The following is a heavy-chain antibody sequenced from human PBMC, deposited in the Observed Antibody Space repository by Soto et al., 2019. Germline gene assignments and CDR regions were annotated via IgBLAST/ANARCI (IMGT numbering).Heavy chain of an antibody. V-gene: IGHV1-46*01. D-gene: IGHD4-17*01. J-gene: IGHJ4*02. CDR3: ARDRAYGDYNLAY. CDR1: GYTFSSYY. CDR2: INPSGGTT. Sequence: QVQLVQSGAEVKKPGASVKVACKASGYTFSSYYLHWVRQAPGQGLEWMGIINPSGGTTTYAQNFGDRINMTRDRSTNTVFMELSSLRSEDTAVYFCARDRAYGDYNLAYRGQGTLVSVSA.